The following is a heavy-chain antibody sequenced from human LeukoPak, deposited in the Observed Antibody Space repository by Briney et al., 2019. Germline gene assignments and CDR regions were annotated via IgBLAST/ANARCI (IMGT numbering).Heavy chain of an antibody. D-gene: IGHD6-13*01. Sequence: PGGSLRLSCAASGFTFSSYAMNWVRQAPGKGLEWLSAISGSGDTTYYADSVRGRFTISRDNSKNTLYLQMSSLRAEDTAVYYCARDPDSSSWYGTFGCWGQGILVAVSS. CDR1: GFTFSSYA. CDR2: ISGSGDTT. CDR3: ARDPDSSSWYGTFGC. V-gene: IGHV3-23*01. J-gene: IGHJ4*02.